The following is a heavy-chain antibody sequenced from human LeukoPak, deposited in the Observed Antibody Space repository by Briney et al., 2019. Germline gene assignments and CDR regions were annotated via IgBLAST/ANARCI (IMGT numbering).Heavy chain of an antibody. CDR3: ARSYSSSDHYYYYGMGV. CDR2: INYIRTT. CDR1: GGSISSYY. J-gene: IGHJ6*02. Sequence: SETLSLTCTVSGGSISSYYWNWIRQPPGKGLEWIGYINYIRTTDYNPSLKSRVTISLDTSKNRFSLKLSSVTAADTAMYYCARSYSSSDHYYYYGMGVWGQGTTVTVSS. D-gene: IGHD6-13*01. V-gene: IGHV4-59*08.